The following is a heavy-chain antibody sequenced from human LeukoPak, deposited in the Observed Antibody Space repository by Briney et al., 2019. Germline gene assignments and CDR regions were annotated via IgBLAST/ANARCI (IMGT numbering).Heavy chain of an antibody. CDR3: ARGANRYYYYYGMDV. V-gene: IGHV4-34*01. Sequence: PSETLSLTCAVYGGSFSGYYWSWIRQPPGKGLKWIGEINHSGSTNYNPSLKSRVTISVDTSKNQFSLKLSSVTAAGTAVYYCARGANRYYYYYGMDVWGQGTTVTVSS. J-gene: IGHJ6*02. CDR1: GGSFSGYY. CDR2: INHSGST.